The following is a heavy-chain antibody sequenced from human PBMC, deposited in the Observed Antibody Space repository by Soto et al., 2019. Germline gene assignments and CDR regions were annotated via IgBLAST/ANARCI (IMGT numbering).Heavy chain of an antibody. CDR1: GFTFSTYA. J-gene: IGHJ5*02. CDR3: ARAVGDCRGVTCGWFDP. D-gene: IGHD2-15*01. CDR2: ISFDGSNK. Sequence: QVRLAESAGGVVQPGKSLRLSCTASGFTFSTYAMQWVRQAPGKGLEWVAVISFDGSNKFYADSVRGRFTFSRDNSENTLFLQMKRLRPEDTGMYYCARAVGDCRGVTCGWFDPWGQGTLVTVSS. V-gene: IGHV3-30-3*01.